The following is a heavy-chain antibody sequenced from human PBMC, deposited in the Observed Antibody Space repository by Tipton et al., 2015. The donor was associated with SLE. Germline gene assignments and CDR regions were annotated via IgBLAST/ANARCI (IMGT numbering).Heavy chain of an antibody. CDR2: VLTSEST. CDR1: GDSISNYY. Sequence: TLSLTCTVSGDSISNYYWSWIRQPAGKGLEWIGRVLTSESTNYNPSLKSRVTMSVDTSKNQFSLKLRSVTAADTATYYCARDATRALDIWGQGTMVTVSS. V-gene: IGHV4-4*07. CDR3: ARDATRALDI. J-gene: IGHJ3*02. D-gene: IGHD2-15*01.